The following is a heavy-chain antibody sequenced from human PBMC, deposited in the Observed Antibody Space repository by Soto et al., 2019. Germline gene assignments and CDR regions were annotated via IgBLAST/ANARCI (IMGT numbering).Heavy chain of an antibody. Sequence: QVQLQQWGAGLLKPSETLSLTCAVYGGSFSAYYWSWIPQPPGKGLEWIGEINHSGSTNYNPSLKSRVSISVDTSKNQFSLKLISVTAADTAVYYCARVRTVTATFYYYYGMDVWGQGTTVTVSS. CDR2: INHSGST. J-gene: IGHJ6*02. D-gene: IGHD2-21*02. V-gene: IGHV4-34*01. CDR3: ARVRTVTATFYYYYGMDV. CDR1: GGSFSAYY.